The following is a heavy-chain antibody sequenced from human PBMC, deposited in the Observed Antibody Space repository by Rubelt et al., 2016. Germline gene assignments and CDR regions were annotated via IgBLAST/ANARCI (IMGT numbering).Heavy chain of an antibody. J-gene: IGHJ5*02. D-gene: IGHD6-13*01. Sequence: QVQLQESGPGLVKPSQTLSLTCTVSGGSISSGGYYWSWIRQHPGKGLEWIGYIYYSWGTYYNPSLKGRVTISVDTSKNQFSLKLSSVTAADTAVYYCARTGYSSSWYWFDPWGQGTLVTVSS. CDR2: IYYSWGT. V-gene: IGHV4-31*03. CDR3: ARTGYSSSWYWFDP. CDR1: GGSISSGGYY.